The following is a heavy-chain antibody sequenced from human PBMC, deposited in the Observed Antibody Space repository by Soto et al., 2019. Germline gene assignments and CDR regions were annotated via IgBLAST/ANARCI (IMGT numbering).Heavy chain of an antibody. D-gene: IGHD1-26*01. CDR3: AKDQKAKKLEPPVY. CDR2: ISGSGGST. Sequence: GGALRLSCAASGFTFSSYAMSWVRQAPGKGLEWVSAISGSGGSTYYADSVKGRFTISRGNSKNTLYLQMNSLRAEDTAVYYCAKDQKAKKLEPPVYWGQGTLVTVSS. J-gene: IGHJ4*02. V-gene: IGHV3-23*01. CDR1: GFTFSSYA.